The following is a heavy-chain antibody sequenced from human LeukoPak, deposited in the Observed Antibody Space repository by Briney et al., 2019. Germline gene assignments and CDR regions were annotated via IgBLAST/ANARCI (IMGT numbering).Heavy chain of an antibody. CDR3: ARISTTVTSNY. D-gene: IGHD4-17*01. Sequence: GGSLRLSCAASGFTFSSYEMNWVRQAPGKGLEWVSYISNSGRTKYYADSLKGRFTISRDNAKNSLYLQMNSLRAEDTAVYYCARISTTVTSNYWGQGTLVTVSS. CDR2: ISNSGRTK. CDR1: GFTFSSYE. J-gene: IGHJ4*02. V-gene: IGHV3-48*03.